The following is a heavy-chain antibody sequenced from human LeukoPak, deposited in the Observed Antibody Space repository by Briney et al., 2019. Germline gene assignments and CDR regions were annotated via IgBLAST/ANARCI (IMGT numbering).Heavy chain of an antibody. J-gene: IGHJ4*02. Sequence: PGGALRLSCPGSRCTFRSYWMTWVRQAPGKGLEWVANIKQYGSEQYYVDAVKGRFTISRDNAKNSLCLQMSSLRGEATAASYCARVSRYYYGSGSPMIHFDCWGQGTLVTVSS. CDR1: RCTFRSYW. CDR2: IKQYGSEQ. D-gene: IGHD3-10*01. CDR3: ARVSRYYYGSGSPMIHFDC. V-gene: IGHV3-7*03.